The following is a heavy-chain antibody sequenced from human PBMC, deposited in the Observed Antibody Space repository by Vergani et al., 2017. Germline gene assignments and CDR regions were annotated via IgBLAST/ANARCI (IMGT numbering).Heavy chain of an antibody. CDR2: ISYDGSNK. Sequence: QVQLVESGGGVVQPGRSLRLSCAASGFTFSNYGMHWVRQAPGKGLEWVAVISYDGSNKFYADSVKGRFTISRDISKNTLYLQMNSLRAEDTAVYYCASGEARRVDYWGQGTLVTVSS. J-gene: IGHJ4*02. V-gene: IGHV3-30*03. CDR1: GFTFSNYG. D-gene: IGHD3-10*01. CDR3: ASGEARRVDY.